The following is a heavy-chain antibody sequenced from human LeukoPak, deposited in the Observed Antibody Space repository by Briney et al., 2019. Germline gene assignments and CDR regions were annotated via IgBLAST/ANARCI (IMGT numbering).Heavy chain of an antibody. Sequence: PGGSLRLSCTASGFSFTDLDMNWVRQAPGKGLEWVSHTTHSGITTHYADSVKGRFTISRDNSKNTLYLQMNSLRAEDTAVYYCAKDFLPGRAAGTRAVAVPYFDYWGQGTLVTVSS. D-gene: IGHD6-13*01. CDR2: TTHSGITT. V-gene: IGHV3-23*01. CDR1: GFSFTDLD. J-gene: IGHJ4*02. CDR3: AKDFLPGRAAGTRAVAVPYFDY.